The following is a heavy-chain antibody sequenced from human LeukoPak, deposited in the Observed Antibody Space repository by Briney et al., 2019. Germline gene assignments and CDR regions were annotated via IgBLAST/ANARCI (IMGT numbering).Heavy chain of an antibody. V-gene: IGHV3-48*03. CDR1: GFTFSSYE. Sequence: GGSLRLSCAASGFTFSSYEMNWVRQAPGKGLEWVSYISRSGSTIYYADSVKGRFTISRDNAKNSLYLQMNSLRAEDTAVYYCARVVHSSGWYWCDECLSYFDYWGQGTLVTVSS. CDR3: ARVVHSSGWYWCDECLSYFDY. J-gene: IGHJ4*02. CDR2: ISRSGSTI. D-gene: IGHD6-19*01.